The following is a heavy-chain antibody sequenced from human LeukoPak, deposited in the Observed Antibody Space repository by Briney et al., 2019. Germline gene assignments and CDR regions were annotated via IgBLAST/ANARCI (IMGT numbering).Heavy chain of an antibody. D-gene: IGHD1-26*01. CDR2: ISSTGSDI. CDR1: GFIFSNYE. J-gene: IGHJ4*02. CDR3: ARDLPTGTYRAYFDN. V-gene: IGHV3-48*03. Sequence: PGGSLRLSCAGSGFIFSNYEKNWVRQAPGKGLEWVSYISSTGSDIYYADSVKGRFTISRDNAENSLYLQMNSLRAEDTAVYYCARDLPTGTYRAYFDNWGQGTLVTVSS.